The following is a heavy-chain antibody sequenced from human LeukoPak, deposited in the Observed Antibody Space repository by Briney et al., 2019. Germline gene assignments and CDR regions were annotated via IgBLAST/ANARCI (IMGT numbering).Heavy chain of an antibody. V-gene: IGHV3-66*01. Sequence: PGGSLRLSCAASGFTVSSNYMSWVRQAPGKGLEWVSVIYSGGSTYYADSVKGRFTISRDNSKNTLYLQMNSLRAEDTAVYYCARMQLVEYYYGMDVWGQGTTVTVSS. D-gene: IGHD6-13*01. CDR3: ARMQLVEYYYGMDV. CDR1: GFTVSSNY. J-gene: IGHJ6*02. CDR2: IYSGGST.